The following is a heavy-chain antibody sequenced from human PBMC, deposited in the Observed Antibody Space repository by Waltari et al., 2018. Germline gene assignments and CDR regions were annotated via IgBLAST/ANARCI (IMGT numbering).Heavy chain of an antibody. CDR1: GFTFGDYG. Sequence: ASGFTFGDYGMIWVRQAPGKGLEWVGFIRSKAYGGTTEYAASVKGRFTISRYDSKSIAYLQMNSLKTEDTAVYYCTRVGIVGATFDYWGQGTLVTVSS. V-gene: IGHV3-49*04. CDR3: TRVGIVGATFDY. D-gene: IGHD1-26*01. CDR2: IRSKAYGGTT. J-gene: IGHJ4*02.